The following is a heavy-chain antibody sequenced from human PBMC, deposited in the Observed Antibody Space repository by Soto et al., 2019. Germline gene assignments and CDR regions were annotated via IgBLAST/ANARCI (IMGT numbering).Heavy chain of an antibody. CDR1: GFTFSSYA. Sequence: VRLSCAASGFTFSSYAMSWVRQAPGKGLEWLSAISGSGGRTNYADSVKGRFTISRDNSKNTLFLQMNSLRAEDTAVYYCAKAYDFWSGYWFDYWGQGTLVTLSS. CDR2: ISGSGGRT. D-gene: IGHD3-3*01. V-gene: IGHV3-23*01. J-gene: IGHJ4*02. CDR3: AKAYDFWSGYWFDY.